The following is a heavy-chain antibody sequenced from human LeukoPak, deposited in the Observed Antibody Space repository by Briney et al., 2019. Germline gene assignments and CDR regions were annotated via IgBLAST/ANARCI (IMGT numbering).Heavy chain of an antibody. CDR3: ARDAPYQLLINWFDP. CDR1: GGTFSSYA. Sequence: ASVKVSCKASGGTFSSYAISWVRQAPGQGLEWMGWINPNSGGTNYAQKFQGRVTMTRDTSISTAYMELSRLRSDDTAVYYCARDAPYQLLINWFDPWGQGTLVTVSS. CDR2: INPNSGGT. D-gene: IGHD2-2*01. J-gene: IGHJ5*02. V-gene: IGHV1-2*02.